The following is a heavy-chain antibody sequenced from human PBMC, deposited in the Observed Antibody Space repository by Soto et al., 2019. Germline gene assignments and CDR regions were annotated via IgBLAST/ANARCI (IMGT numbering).Heavy chain of an antibody. V-gene: IGHV3-74*01. CDR3: ARDGVGAIDLDY. Sequence: EVKLVESGGDLIQPGGSLRLSCATSGFTLSSYWMHWVRQVPGKGLEWVSYSDNDGRSTTYADSVRGRFTNSRDNAKNTLYLQMNSLRPEDTGVYYCARDGVGAIDLDYWGQGTMVTVSP. J-gene: IGHJ4*02. CDR2: SDNDGRST. CDR1: GFTLSSYW. D-gene: IGHD3-3*01.